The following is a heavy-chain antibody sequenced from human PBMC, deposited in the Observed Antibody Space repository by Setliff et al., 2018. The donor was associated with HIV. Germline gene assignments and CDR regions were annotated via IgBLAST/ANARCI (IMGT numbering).Heavy chain of an antibody. Sequence: SETLSLTCTVSGGSISSSSYYWGWIRRPPGKGLEWIGSLYYSGSTYYNPSLKSRVTISVDTSKNQFSLKLSSVTAADTAVYYRARRTSYSGGLYYYYYYMDVWGKGTTVTVSS. D-gene: IGHD1-26*01. J-gene: IGHJ6*03. V-gene: IGHV4-39*01. CDR3: ARRTSYSGGLYYYYYYMDV. CDR2: LYYSGST. CDR1: GGSISSSSYY.